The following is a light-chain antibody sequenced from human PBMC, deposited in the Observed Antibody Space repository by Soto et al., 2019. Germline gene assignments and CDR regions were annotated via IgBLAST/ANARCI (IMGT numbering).Light chain of an antibody. CDR3: QQRRT. V-gene: IGKV1-39*01. J-gene: IGKJ1*01. CDR1: QSISGY. Sequence: DIQMTQSPSSLSASVGDRVTITCRASQSISGYLNWYQQKPGKAPKLLIYAASNLQSGVPSRFGGSGSGTDFTLTISSLQPEDFATYYCQQRRTFGQGTKVDIK. CDR2: AAS.